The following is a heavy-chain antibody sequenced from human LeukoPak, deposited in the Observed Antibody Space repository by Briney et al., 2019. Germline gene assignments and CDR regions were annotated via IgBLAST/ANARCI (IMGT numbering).Heavy chain of an antibody. J-gene: IGHJ4*02. D-gene: IGHD3-22*01. V-gene: IGHV3-64*01. CDR3: ARVSGGHYDSSGFDY. CDR2: ISSNGGST. CDR1: GFTFSSYA. Sequence: GGSLRLSCAASGFTFSSYAMHWVRQAPGKGLEYVSAISSNGGSTYYANSVKGRFTISRDNSKNTLYLQMGSLRAEDMAVYYCARVSGGHYDSSGFDYWGQGTLVTVSS.